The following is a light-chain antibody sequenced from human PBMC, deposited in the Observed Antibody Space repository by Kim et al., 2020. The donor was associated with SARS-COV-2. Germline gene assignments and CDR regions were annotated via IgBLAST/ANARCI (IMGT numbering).Light chain of an antibody. CDR2: GAS. CDR1: QSVSRGN. CDR3: QQYGTSPWT. Sequence: EIELTQSPGTLSLSPGDRATLSCRASQSVSRGNIAWYQQKPGQAPRLHFYGASSRATGVPDRFSGSGSVTDFTLTISRLEPEDFALYYWQQYGTSPWTFGQGTKVDIK. J-gene: IGKJ1*01. V-gene: IGKV3-20*01.